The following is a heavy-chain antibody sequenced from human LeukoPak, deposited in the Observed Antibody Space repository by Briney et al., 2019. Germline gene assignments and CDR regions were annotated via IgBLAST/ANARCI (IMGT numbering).Heavy chain of an antibody. CDR1: GYSFTSYW. CDR2: IDPSDSYT. J-gene: IGHJ6*02. Sequence: GESLKISCKGSGYSFTSYWISWVRQMPGKGLEWMGRIDPSDSYTNYSPSFQGHVTISADKSISTAYLQWSSLKASDTAMYYCARSTGVVPAAEYYYYYGMDVWGQGTTVTVSS. D-gene: IGHD2-2*01. V-gene: IGHV5-10-1*01. CDR3: ARSTGVVPAAEYYYYYGMDV.